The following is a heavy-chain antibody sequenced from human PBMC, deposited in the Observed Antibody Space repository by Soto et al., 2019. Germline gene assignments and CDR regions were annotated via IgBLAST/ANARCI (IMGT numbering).Heavy chain of an antibody. J-gene: IGHJ4*02. D-gene: IGHD4-4*01. CDR1: GFTFSSHW. CDR3: AREDIAVTIDY. Sequence: GGSLRLSCAASGFTFSSHWLDWVRQAPGKGLVWVSRISSDGSRITYADSVKGRFTISRDNAKNTLYLQMNSLRAEDTAVYYCAREDIAVTIDYWGQGTLVTVSS. CDR2: ISSDGSRI. V-gene: IGHV3-74*01.